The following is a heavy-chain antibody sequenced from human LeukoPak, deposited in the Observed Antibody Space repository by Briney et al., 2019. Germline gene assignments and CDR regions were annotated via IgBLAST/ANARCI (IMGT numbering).Heavy chain of an antibody. D-gene: IGHD6-19*01. CDR3: ARDNKGSSGWYVLRLPNYGMDV. Sequence: GGSLRLSCAASGFTLSSYGMHWVRQAPGKGLEWVAVIWYDGSNKYYADSVKGRFTISRDNSRNTLYLQMNSLRAEDTAVYYCARDNKGSSGWYVLRLPNYGMDVWGQGTTVTVSS. CDR2: IWYDGSNK. CDR1: GFTLSSYG. V-gene: IGHV3-33*08. J-gene: IGHJ6*02.